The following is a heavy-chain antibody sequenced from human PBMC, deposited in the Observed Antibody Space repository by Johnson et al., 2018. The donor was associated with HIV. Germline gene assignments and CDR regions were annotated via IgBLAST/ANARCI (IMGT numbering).Heavy chain of an antibody. Sequence: QVQLVESGGGVVQPERSLRLSCAASEFSFSTYAMRWVRQAPGKGLEGVAVIADDGSNTDYADAVKGRFTISRDNSKNTLYLQMNSLRAEDTVVYYCVRHKRQQYDTFDLWGQGTMVPVSS. V-gene: IGHV3-30-3*01. J-gene: IGHJ3*01. CDR2: IADDGSNT. CDR3: VRHKRQQYDTFDL. D-gene: IGHD6-13*01. CDR1: EFSFSTYA.